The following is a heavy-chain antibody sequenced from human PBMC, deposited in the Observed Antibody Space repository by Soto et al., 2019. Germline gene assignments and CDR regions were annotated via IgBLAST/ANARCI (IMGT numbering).Heavy chain of an antibody. D-gene: IGHD3-22*01. CDR3: ARGGTGSRGYYYDSSLTKGMYYFDY. CDR1: GYTFTSYG. CDR2: ISAYNGNT. J-gene: IGHJ4*02. V-gene: IGHV1-18*01. Sequence: QVQLVQSGAEVKKPGASVKVSCKASGYTFTSYGISWVRQAPGQGLEWMGWISAYNGNTNYAQKLQGRVTMTTDTATSTAYMELRSLRSDDTAVYYCARGGTGSRGYYYDSSLTKGMYYFDYWGQGTLVTVSS.